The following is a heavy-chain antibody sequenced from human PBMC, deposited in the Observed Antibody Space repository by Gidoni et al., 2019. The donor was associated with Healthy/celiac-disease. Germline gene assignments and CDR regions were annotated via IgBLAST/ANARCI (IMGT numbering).Heavy chain of an antibody. V-gene: IGHV7-4-1*02. CDR1: GYTFTSYA. J-gene: IGHJ6*02. CDR3: ARDLFPTDFWSGYYPTYYYYGMDV. D-gene: IGHD3-3*01. Sequence: QVQLVQSGSELKKPGASVKVSCKASGYTFTSYAMNWVRQAPGQGLEWMGWINTNTGNPTYAKGFTGRFVFSLDTSVSTAYLQISSLKAEDTAVYYCARDLFPTDFWSGYYPTYYYYGMDVWGQGTTVTVSS. CDR2: INTNTGNP.